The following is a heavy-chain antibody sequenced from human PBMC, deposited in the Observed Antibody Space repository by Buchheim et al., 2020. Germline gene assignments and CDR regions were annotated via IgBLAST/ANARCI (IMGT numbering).Heavy chain of an antibody. CDR1: GFTFNTYN. CDR3: ARTRAYSFDP. V-gene: IGHV3-48*02. Sequence: EVQLVESGGGLVQPGGSLRLSCAASGFTFNTYNMNWVRQAPGKALEWVSYISYSSSTIYYADSVKGRFTISRDNAKNSLYLQMNSLRDEDTAVYYCARTRAYSFDPWGQGTL. CDR2: ISYSSSTI. D-gene: IGHD2-21*01. J-gene: IGHJ5*02.